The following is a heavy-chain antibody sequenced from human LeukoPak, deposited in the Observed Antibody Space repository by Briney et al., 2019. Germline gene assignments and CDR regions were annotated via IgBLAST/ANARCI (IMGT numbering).Heavy chain of an antibody. V-gene: IGHV1-18*01. CDR1: GYSFTNYA. Sequence: ASVKVSCKASGYSFTNYAMNWVRQAPGQGLEWMGWISAYNGNTNYAQKLQGRVTMTTDTSTSTAYMELRSLRSDDTAVYYCAGSIAVAGTLMVGAFDIWGQGTMVTVSS. D-gene: IGHD6-19*01. J-gene: IGHJ3*02. CDR3: AGSIAVAGTLMVGAFDI. CDR2: ISAYNGNT.